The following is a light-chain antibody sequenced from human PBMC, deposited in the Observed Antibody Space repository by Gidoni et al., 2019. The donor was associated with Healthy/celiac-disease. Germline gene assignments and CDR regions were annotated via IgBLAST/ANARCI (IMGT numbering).Light chain of an antibody. CDR2: WAS. CDR1: QSVLYSSNNRNY. J-gene: IGKJ4*01. V-gene: IGKV4-1*01. Sequence: DIVMTQSPDSLTVSLGERATINCKSSQSVLYSSNNRNYLAWYQQKPGQPPKLLIYWASTRESGVPDRFSGSASGTDFTLTISSLQAEDVAVYYCQQYYSIPLTFXGXTKVEIK. CDR3: QQYYSIPLT.